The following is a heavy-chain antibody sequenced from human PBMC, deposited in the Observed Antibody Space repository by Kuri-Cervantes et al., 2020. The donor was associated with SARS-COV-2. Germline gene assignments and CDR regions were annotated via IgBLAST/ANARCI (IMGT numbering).Heavy chain of an antibody. V-gene: IGHV5-51*01. CDR3: ARDRLGMDYFDY. D-gene: IGHD3-16*01. J-gene: IGHJ4*02. CDR2: IYPGDSNT. Sequence: GGSLRLSCKHSGNSFTTYWIGWVRQMPGNGLELMGIIYPGDSNTKYSPSFQGHVTMSSDKSLRTAYLQWSSLKASDTAMYYCARDRLGMDYFDYWGQGTLVTVSS. CDR1: GNSFTTYW.